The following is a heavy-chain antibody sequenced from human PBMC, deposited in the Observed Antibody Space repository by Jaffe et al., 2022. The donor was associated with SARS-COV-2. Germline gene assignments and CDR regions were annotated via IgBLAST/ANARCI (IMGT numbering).Heavy chain of an antibody. Sequence: EVQVVESGGGLVQPGGSLRLSCAASGFTFNNYSMSWVRQGPGKGLEWVATIENGGAEKFYVDSVKGRFTISRDNAQNSLSLQMNSLRAEDTAIYYCARLFSRWYFDVWGRGTQVTVSS. D-gene: IGHD3-3*01. CDR1: GFTFNNYS. J-gene: IGHJ2*01. CDR2: IENGGAEK. V-gene: IGHV3-7*01. CDR3: ARLFSRWYFDV.